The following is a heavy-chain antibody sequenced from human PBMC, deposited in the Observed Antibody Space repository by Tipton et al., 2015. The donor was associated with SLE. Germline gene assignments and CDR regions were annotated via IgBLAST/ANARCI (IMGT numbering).Heavy chain of an antibody. Sequence: TLSLTCAVYGGSFSGYYWSWIRQPPGKGPEWIGYIYTSGSTNYNPPLKSRVTISGDTSKNQFSLKLSSVTAADTAVYYCARLGGSYLFDYWGQGTLVTVSS. CDR2: IYTSGST. CDR1: GGSFSGYY. D-gene: IGHD1-26*01. J-gene: IGHJ4*02. V-gene: IGHV4-4*09. CDR3: ARLGGSYLFDY.